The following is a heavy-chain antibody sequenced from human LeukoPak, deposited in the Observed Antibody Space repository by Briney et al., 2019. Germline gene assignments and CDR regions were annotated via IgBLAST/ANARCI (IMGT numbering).Heavy chain of an antibody. Sequence: KASETLSLTCAVYGGSFSGYYWSWIRRPPGKGLEWIGEINHSGSTNYNPSLKSRVTISVDTSKNQFSLKLSSVTAADTAVYYCARVPAAIPWYYYYGMDVWGQGTTVTVSS. D-gene: IGHD2-2*02. CDR1: GGSFSGYY. CDR3: ARVPAAIPWYYYYGMDV. V-gene: IGHV4-34*01. CDR2: INHSGST. J-gene: IGHJ6*02.